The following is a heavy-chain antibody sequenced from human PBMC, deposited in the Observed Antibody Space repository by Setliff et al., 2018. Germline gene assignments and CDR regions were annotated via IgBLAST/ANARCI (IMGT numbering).Heavy chain of an antibody. J-gene: IGHJ4*02. V-gene: IGHV1-69*13. D-gene: IGHD6-19*01. CDR1: GGSFSSYG. CDR2: TIPNFGTT. Sequence: ASVKVSCKASGGSFSSYGISWVRQAPGQGLEWLGGTIPNFGTTNYAQEFQGRVTVTADESTSTAYMELSSLRSEDTAVYYCARGSVEYSRGWYYFDYWAQGTLVTVSS. CDR3: ARGSVEYSRGWYYFDY.